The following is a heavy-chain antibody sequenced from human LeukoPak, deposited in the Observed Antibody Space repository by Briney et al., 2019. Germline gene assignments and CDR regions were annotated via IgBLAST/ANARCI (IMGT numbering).Heavy chain of an antibody. D-gene: IGHD3-22*01. CDR2: IIPILGIA. V-gene: IGHV1-69*04. Sequence: GASVKVSCKASGGTFSSYAISWVRQAPGQGLEWMGRIIPILGIANYAQKFQGRVTITTDKSTSTAYMELSSLRSEDTAVYYCARGPHYYDSSGYYDLYWYFDLWGRGTLVTVSS. CDR3: ARGPHYYDSSGYYDLYWYFDL. CDR1: GGTFSSYA. J-gene: IGHJ2*01.